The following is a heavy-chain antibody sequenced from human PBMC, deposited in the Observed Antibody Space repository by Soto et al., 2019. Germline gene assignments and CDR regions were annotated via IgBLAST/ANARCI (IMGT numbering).Heavy chain of an antibody. CDR1: GFTFSSYA. Sequence: GGSLRLSCGASGFTFSSYAMSWVRQAPGKGLDWVSVISGSGGITYSADSVKGRFTISRDNSKNILYLQMNSLGAEAAAVYYCAKGITDTCEYYYYSMDVWGQGTAVTVSS. J-gene: IGHJ6*02. CDR3: AKGITDTCEYYYYSMDV. V-gene: IGHV3-23*01. CDR2: ISGSGGIT. D-gene: IGHD3-16*01.